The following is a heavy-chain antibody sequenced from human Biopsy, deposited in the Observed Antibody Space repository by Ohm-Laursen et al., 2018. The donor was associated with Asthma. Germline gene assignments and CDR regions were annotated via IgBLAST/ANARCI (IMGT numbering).Heavy chain of an antibody. J-gene: IGHJ3*02. Sequence: GQTLSLTCAASGFSVSSNSMSWVRQAPGKGLEWVSVIYSGGSTYYADSVKGRFTISRDNSKNTLYLQMNSLRAEDTAVYYCAKAIHGDPVDAFDIWGQGTMVTVSS. CDR3: AKAIHGDPVDAFDI. CDR1: GFSVSSNS. V-gene: IGHV3-53*01. D-gene: IGHD4-17*01. CDR2: IYSGGST.